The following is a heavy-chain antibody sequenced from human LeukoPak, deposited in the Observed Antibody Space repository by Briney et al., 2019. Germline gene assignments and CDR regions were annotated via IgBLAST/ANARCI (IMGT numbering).Heavy chain of an antibody. Sequence: QPGGSLRLSCAASGFTFCSSAMSWVRQAPGKGLEWVSAISGSGGNTYYADSVKGRFTISRDNSKNTLYLQMNSLRAEDTAVYYCAKGAIAALNAYFDYWGQGTLVTVSS. CDR3: AKGAIAALNAYFDY. J-gene: IGHJ4*02. D-gene: IGHD2-15*01. CDR1: GFTFCSSA. V-gene: IGHV3-23*01. CDR2: ISGSGGNT.